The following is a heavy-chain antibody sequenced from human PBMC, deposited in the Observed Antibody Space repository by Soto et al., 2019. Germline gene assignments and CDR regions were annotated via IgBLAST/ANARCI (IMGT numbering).Heavy chain of an antibody. CDR2: IYNVGSP. J-gene: IGHJ1*01. CDR3: ACRVTRPLGYFHH. Sequence: TLSLTCTVSGASISTGACYWSWIRQHPGKGLEWIGYIYNVGSPYYNPSLRGRLTISVDTSKNPFSLRLSSVTAADTAVYFCACRVTRPLGYFHHWGQGTLVTVSS. V-gene: IGHV4-31*03. D-gene: IGHD2-21*02. CDR1: GASISTGACY.